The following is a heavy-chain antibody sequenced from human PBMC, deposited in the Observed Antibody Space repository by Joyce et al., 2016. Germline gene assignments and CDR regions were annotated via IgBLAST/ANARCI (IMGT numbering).Heavy chain of an antibody. D-gene: IGHD3-10*01. CDR1: GGSISSSGHS. CDR2: IFHNGGT. J-gene: IGHJ4*02. Sequence: QLQLQESGSGLVKPSQTLSLTCAVSGGSISSSGHSWSWIRQPPGEGLEWIGYIFHNGGTYYTPSLESLVTISVDRSKNQFSLRLSSVTAADTAVYYCATLGAAYGFYFDYWGQGILVTVSS. V-gene: IGHV4-30-2*01. CDR3: ATLGAAYGFYFDY.